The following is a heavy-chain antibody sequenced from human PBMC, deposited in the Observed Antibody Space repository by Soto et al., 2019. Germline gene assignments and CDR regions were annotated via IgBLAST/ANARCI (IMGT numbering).Heavy chain of an antibody. CDR2: ISGNGAGT. J-gene: IGHJ4*02. D-gene: IGHD6-19*01. CDR1: GFTFSSYA. Sequence: PGGSLRLSCAASGFTFSSYAITWVRQAPGKGLEWVSSISGNGAGTYYADSVKGRFTMSRDNSKNTLYLQMNSLRAEDTALYYCAKILYGSGEDYCSQGTRVSVSS. CDR3: AKILYGSGEDY. V-gene: IGHV3-23*01.